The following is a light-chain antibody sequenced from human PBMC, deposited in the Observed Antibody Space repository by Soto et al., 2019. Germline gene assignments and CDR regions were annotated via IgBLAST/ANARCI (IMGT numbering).Light chain of an antibody. Sequence: PGERATLSCRASQSINNYLAWYQQKPGQAPRLLIYDASNRATGVPARFSGSGSGTDFTLTINSLEPEDFAVYYCQQRSSWPNFGQGTRLEIK. V-gene: IGKV3-11*01. CDR1: QSINNY. CDR2: DAS. CDR3: QQRSSWPN. J-gene: IGKJ5*01.